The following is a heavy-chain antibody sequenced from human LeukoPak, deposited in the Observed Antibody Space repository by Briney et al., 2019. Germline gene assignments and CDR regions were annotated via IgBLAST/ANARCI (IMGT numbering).Heavy chain of an antibody. CDR3: AGAWAQYIPGYLLNPPGTTKKTSRHAFDI. CDR1: GGSFSGYH. J-gene: IGHJ3*02. D-gene: IGHD1-26*01. CDR2: INHSGST. V-gene: IGHV4-34*01. Sequence: SETLSLTCAVYGGSFSGYHWSCIRQPPGKGLEWIGEINHSGSTNHHPSLKSRVTISADSTPSPFSLQLSSVTPADTPVYYCAGAWAQYIPGYLLNPPGTTKKTSRHAFDIWGQGTMVTVSS.